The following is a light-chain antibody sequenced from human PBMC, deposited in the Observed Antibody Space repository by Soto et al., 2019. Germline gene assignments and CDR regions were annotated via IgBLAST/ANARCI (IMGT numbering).Light chain of an antibody. CDR3: STYTSRSTLG. V-gene: IGLV2-14*01. J-gene: IGLJ2*01. CDR1: SRDIGAYNL. Sequence: QSALTQPASVSGSPGQSITISCSGTSRDIGAYNLVSWYQQPPGKAPKLLIYAFRNRPSGISYRFSGSKSGTTASLTISSLLPEDEADYYCSTYTSRSTLGFGGGTKLTVL. CDR2: AFR.